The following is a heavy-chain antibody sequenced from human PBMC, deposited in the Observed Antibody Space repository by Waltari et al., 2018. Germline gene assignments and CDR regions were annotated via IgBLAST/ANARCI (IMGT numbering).Heavy chain of an antibody. CDR3: ARRGPMVQDL. CDR1: GYSISSGYY. D-gene: IGHD3-10*01. V-gene: IGHV4-38-2*01. CDR2: IYHSGST. Sequence: QVQLQESGPGLVKPSETLSLTCAVSGYSISSGYYWGWIRQPPGKGLEWIGSIYHSGSTYYNPSLKSRVTISVDTSKNQFSLKLSSVTAADTAVYYCARRGPMVQDLWGQGTLVTVSS. J-gene: IGHJ5*02.